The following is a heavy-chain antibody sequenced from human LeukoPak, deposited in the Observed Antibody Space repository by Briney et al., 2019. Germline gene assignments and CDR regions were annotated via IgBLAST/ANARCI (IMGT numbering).Heavy chain of an antibody. CDR1: GFTFTSSA. J-gene: IGHJ4*02. Sequence: GASVKVSCKASGFTFTSSAVQWVRQARGQRLEWIGWIVVGSGNTNYAQKFQERVTITRDMSTSTAYMELSSLRSDDTAVYYCARDPDYSNYFYYFDYWGQGTLVTVSS. CDR3: ARDPDYSNYFYYFDY. V-gene: IGHV1-58*01. D-gene: IGHD4-11*01. CDR2: IVVGSGNT.